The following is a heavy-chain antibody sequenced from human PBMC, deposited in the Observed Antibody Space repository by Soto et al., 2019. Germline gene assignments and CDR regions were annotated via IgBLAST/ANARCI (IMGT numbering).Heavy chain of an antibody. V-gene: IGHV3-30*18. CDR1: GFTFSSYG. Sequence: QSGGSLRLSCAASGFTFSSYGMHWVRQAPGKGLEWVAVISYDGSNKYYADSVKGRFTISRDNSKNTLYLQMNSLRAEDTAVYYCAKDGEVDRWGYFQHWGQGTLVTVSS. J-gene: IGHJ1*01. CDR2: ISYDGSNK. CDR3: AKDGEVDRWGYFQH. D-gene: IGHD3-16*01.